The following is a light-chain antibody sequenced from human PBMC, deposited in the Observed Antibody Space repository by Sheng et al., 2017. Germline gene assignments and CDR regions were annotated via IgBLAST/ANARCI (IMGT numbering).Light chain of an antibody. V-gene: IGLV3-21*03. CDR2: DDS. J-gene: IGLJ3*02. Sequence: SYELTQPPSVSVAPGKTAGITCGGNNIGSKTVHWYQQKPGQAPVLVVHDDSDRPSGIPERFSGSNSGNTATLTIRRVEAGDEADYYCQVWDSSSDHRVFGGGTKLTVL. CDR1: NIGSKT. CDR3: QVWDSSSDHRV.